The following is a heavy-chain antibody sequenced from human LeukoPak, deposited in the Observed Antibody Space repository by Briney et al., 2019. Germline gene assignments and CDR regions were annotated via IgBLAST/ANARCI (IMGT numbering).Heavy chain of an antibody. Sequence: LETLSLTCAVYGGSFSGYYWSWIRQPPGKGLEWIGEINHSGSTNYNPSLKSRVTISVDTSKNQFSLKLSSVTAADTAVYYCARGRGGLYGGKGDLTPDFDYWGQGTLVTVSS. D-gene: IGHD4-23*01. CDR3: ARGRGGLYGGKGDLTPDFDY. CDR2: INHSGST. V-gene: IGHV4-34*01. CDR1: GGSFSGYY. J-gene: IGHJ4*02.